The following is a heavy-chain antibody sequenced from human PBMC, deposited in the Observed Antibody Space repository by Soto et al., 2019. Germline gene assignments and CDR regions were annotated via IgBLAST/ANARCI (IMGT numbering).Heavy chain of an antibody. J-gene: IGHJ5*02. D-gene: IGHD2-21*02. Sequence: SETLSLTRTVSGGSITDYSWVWIRQPAGKGLEWIGRIFSSGSTNYNPSLKGRITMSLDTSKNQFSLKLNSATATDTAVYFCARDQGVVVTADNWFDPWGQGILVTVSS. CDR2: IFSSGST. CDR1: GGSITDYS. CDR3: ARDQGVVVTADNWFDP. V-gene: IGHV4-4*07.